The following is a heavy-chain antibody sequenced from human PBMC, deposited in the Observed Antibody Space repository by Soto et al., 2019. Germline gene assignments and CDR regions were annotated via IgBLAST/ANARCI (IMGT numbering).Heavy chain of an antibody. V-gene: IGHV4-59*01. CDR2: IYYSGST. CDR1: GGSISSYY. J-gene: IGHJ4*02. CDR3: AGTQPLRYYVGY. Sequence: SETLSLTCTVSGGSISSYYWSWIRQPPGKGLEWIGYIYYSGSTNYNPSLKSRVTISVDTSKNQFSLKLSSVTAADTAVYYCAGTQPLRYYVGYWGQGTLVTVSS. D-gene: IGHD3-9*01.